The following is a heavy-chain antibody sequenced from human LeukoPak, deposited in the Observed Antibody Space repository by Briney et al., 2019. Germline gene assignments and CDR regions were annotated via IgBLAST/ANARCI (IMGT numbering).Heavy chain of an antibody. V-gene: IGHV4-31*03. Sequence: PSETLSLTCTVSGASISGGAYYWTWIRQHPDKGLEWIGYIYCTRHTYYIPSLQSRLTMSVDASKNQFSLKISSVTAADTAVYYCAGEGRGYGFMDVWGEGTTVSVSS. D-gene: IGHD5-12*01. J-gene: IGHJ6*03. CDR3: AGEGRGYGFMDV. CDR2: IYCTRHT. CDR1: GASISGGAYY.